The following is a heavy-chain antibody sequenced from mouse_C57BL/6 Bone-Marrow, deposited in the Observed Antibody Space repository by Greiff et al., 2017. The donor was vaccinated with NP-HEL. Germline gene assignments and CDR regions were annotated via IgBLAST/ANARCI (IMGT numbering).Heavy chain of an antibody. CDR1: GYTFTSYW. CDR3: ARRLTAPWFAY. J-gene: IGHJ3*01. V-gene: IGHV1-64*01. CDR2: IHPNSGST. D-gene: IGHD4-1*01. Sequence: QVQLHQPGAELVKPGASVKLSCKASGYTFTSYWMHWVKQRPGQGLEWIGMIHPNSGSTNYNEKFKSKATLTVDKSSSTAYMQLSSLTSEDSAVYYCARRLTAPWFAYWGQGTLVTVSA.